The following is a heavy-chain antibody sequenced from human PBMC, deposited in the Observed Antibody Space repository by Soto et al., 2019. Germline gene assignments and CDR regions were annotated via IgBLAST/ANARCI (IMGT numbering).Heavy chain of an antibody. V-gene: IGHV4-4*02. J-gene: IGHJ5*02. CDR2: IYHSGGT. CDR1: GGSISSNNL. Sequence: PSETLSLTCAVSGGSISSNNLWSWVRQPPGKGLEWIGEIYHSGGTNYNPSVKGRVTISVDKSQNQFSLKLNSMTAADTAVYYCARSVDPWGQGTLVTVSS. CDR3: ARSVDP.